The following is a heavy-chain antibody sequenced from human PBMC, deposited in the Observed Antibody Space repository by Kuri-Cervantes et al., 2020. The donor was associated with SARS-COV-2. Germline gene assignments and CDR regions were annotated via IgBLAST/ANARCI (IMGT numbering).Heavy chain of an antibody. Sequence: GESLKISCVASGFSFSDYYMSWIRQAPGKGLEWVSYIRGDSTNINYAGSVKGRLSISRDNAKNSLSLQMNSLRAEDTAVYYCARHHRDIHGYQDAFDMWGQGTMVTVSS. CDR1: GFSFSDYY. V-gene: IGHV3-11*06. D-gene: IGHD3-16*02. CDR3: ARHHRDIHGYQDAFDM. J-gene: IGHJ3*02. CDR2: IRGDSTNI.